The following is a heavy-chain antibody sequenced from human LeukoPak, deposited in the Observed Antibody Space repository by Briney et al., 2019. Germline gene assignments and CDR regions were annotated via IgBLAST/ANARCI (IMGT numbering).Heavy chain of an antibody. J-gene: IGHJ4*02. CDR1: GFTFRSYG. V-gene: IGHV3-33*01. CDR2: IWYDGSNK. D-gene: IGHD1-1*01. Sequence: GGSLRLSCAASGFTFRSYGMHWVRQAPGKGLEWVAVIWYDGSNKYYADSVKGRFTISRDNSKNTLYLQMNSLRAEDTAVYYCARELPWNYFDYWGQGTLVTVSS. CDR3: ARELPWNYFDY.